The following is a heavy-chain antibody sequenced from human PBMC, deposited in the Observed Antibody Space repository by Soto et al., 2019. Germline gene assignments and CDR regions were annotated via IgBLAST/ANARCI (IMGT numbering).Heavy chain of an antibody. J-gene: IGHJ3*01. CDR1: GFRFSDYG. V-gene: IGHV1-18*01. D-gene: IGHD3-16*01. Sequence: QDQLVKAGAELRKPGASVRVSCRATGFRFSDYGFNWLRQAPGQGLEWMGWISAFNGHTETAQGLPDRVTMTPDSYTTQAHMDLTNLTTDDTAIYYCARSYYVADAFDVWGQGTMVTVSS. CDR2: ISAFNGHT. CDR3: ARSYYVADAFDV.